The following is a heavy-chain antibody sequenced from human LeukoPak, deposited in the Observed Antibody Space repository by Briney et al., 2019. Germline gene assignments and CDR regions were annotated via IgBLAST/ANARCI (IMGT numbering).Heavy chain of an antibody. CDR1: GGSISSYY. D-gene: IGHD5-18*01. J-gene: IGHJ5*02. V-gene: IGHV4-59*01. Sequence: SETLSLTCTVSGGSISSYYWSWIRQPPGKGLEWIGYIYYSGSTNYNPSLKSRVTISVDTSKNQFSLKLSSVTAADTAVYYCAGDPGYSCGHGWWFDPWGQGTLVTVSS. CDR3: AGDPGYSCGHGWWFDP. CDR2: IYYSGST.